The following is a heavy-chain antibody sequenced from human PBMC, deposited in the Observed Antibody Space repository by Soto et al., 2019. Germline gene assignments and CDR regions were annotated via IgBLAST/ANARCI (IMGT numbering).Heavy chain of an antibody. D-gene: IGHD6-19*01. J-gene: IGHJ4*02. CDR3: ATWGSSGWTPGIHFDY. V-gene: IGHV3-11*01. CDR1: GFTFSDYY. Sequence: GGSLRLSCAASGFTFSDYYMSWIRQAPGKGLEWVSYISSSGSTIYYADSVKGRFTISRDNAKNSLYLQMNSLRAEDTAVYYCATWGSSGWTPGIHFDYWGQGTLVTVSS. CDR2: ISSSGSTI.